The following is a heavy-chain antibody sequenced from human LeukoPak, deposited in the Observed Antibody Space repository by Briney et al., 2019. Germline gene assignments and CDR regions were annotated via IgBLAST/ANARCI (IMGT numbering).Heavy chain of an antibody. CDR1: GFTFDDYY. D-gene: IGHD3-10*01. CDR2: ISGSGTAT. Sequence: PGGSLRLSCTASGFTFDDYYITWIRQAPGKGLDWVAYISGSGTATYYADSVKGRFTISRDNAKNSLYLQMDSLKAEDTAMYYCARPARSGIYYPDAFENWGQGTMVTVSS. CDR3: ARPARSGIYYPDAFEN. V-gene: IGHV3-11*04. J-gene: IGHJ3*02.